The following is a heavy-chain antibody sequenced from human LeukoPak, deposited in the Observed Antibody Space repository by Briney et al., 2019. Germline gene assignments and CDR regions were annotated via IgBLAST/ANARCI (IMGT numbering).Heavy chain of an antibody. CDR3: ARLNSYYYDSSGFFDY. V-gene: IGHV3-7*01. CDR1: GFTFSSYW. J-gene: IGHJ4*02. D-gene: IGHD3-22*01. CDR2: IKTDGSEK. Sequence: GGSLRLSCEASGFTFSSYWMSWVRQAPGKGLEWVANIKTDGSEKYYVDSVKGRFTISRDNAKNSLYLQMNSLRAEDTAVYYCARLNSYYYDSSGFFDYWGQGTLVTVSS.